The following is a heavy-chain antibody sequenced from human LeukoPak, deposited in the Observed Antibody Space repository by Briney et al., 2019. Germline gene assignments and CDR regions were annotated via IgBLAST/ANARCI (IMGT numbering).Heavy chain of an antibody. CDR1: GFNFGSYG. V-gene: IGHV3-30*18. D-gene: IGHD3-10*01. CDR3: ANKWEGFGELARKAFDF. Sequence: PGRSLRLSSVASGFNFGSYGMHWVRQTPDKGLEWVAGISYDGRTQSYADSVKGRFTISRDNSKSTLYLQMNSLRPEDTAVYYCANKWEGFGELARKAFDFWGQGTLVTVSS. J-gene: IGHJ4*02. CDR2: ISYDGRTQ.